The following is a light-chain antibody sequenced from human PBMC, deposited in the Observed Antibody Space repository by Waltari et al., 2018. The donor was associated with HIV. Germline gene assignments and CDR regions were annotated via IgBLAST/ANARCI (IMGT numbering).Light chain of an antibody. CDR2: KAS. CDR3: RQHNSYPLT. J-gene: IGKJ4*01. V-gene: IGKV1-5*03. CDR1: QSISSS. Sequence: DIQLTQSPSTLSASVRDRLTITCRASQSISSSLAWYQQKPGKAPKLLIYKASSLESGVPSRFSGSGSGTEFTLTISSLQPDDFATYYCRQHNSYPLTFGGGTKVEIK.